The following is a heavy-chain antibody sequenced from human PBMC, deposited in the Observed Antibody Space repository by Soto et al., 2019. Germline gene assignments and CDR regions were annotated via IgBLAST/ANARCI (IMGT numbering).Heavy chain of an antibody. CDR3: AKDRGGDCPDNSCYFGADY. V-gene: IGHV3-30*18. J-gene: IGHJ4*02. CDR1: GFTFSSYG. D-gene: IGHD2-2*01. Sequence: GGSLRLSCVGSGFTFSSYGMHWVRQAPGKGLECVAVISDTGSSHYYAASVGGRFTISRENSKNTLSLHMDRLRVEDTAVYYCAKDRGGDCPDNSCYFGADYWGQGTPVTVSS. CDR2: ISDTGSSH.